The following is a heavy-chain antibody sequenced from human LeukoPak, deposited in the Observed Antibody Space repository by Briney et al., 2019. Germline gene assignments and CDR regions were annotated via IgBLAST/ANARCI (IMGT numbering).Heavy chain of an antibody. CDR2: ISSNGDNT. J-gene: IGHJ3*01. V-gene: IGHV3-64D*06. D-gene: IGHD2-15*01. CDR1: GFPFNTYA. Sequence: GSLRLSCSASGFPFNTYAIHWVRQAPGKGLEYVAGISSNGDNTDFADSAKGRFTISRDNSKSTLFLQMNSLRAEDTAVYFCTRDSALLGVAFDLWGQGTVVIVSS. CDR3: TRDSALLGVAFDL.